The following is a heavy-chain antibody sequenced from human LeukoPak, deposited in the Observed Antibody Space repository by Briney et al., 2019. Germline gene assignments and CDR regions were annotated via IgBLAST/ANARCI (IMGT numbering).Heavy chain of an antibody. D-gene: IGHD6-13*01. J-gene: IGHJ4*02. CDR1: GGSISSSSYY. CDR2: IYYSGST. Sequence: SETLSLTCTVSGGSISSSSYYWGWIRQPPGKGLEWIGSIYYSGSTYYNPSLKSRVTISVDRSKNQFSLKLSSVTAADTAVYYCAREGPSPDSNSCDYWGQGTLVTVSS. CDR3: AREGPSPDSNSCDY. V-gene: IGHV4-39*07.